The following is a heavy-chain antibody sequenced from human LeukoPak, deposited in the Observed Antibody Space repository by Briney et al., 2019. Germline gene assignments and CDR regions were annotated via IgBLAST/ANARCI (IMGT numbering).Heavy chain of an antibody. CDR3: ARFHVLRYFDY. D-gene: IGHD3-9*01. V-gene: IGHV4-59*08. Sequence: PSETLSLTCTVSGGSISSYYWSWLRQPPGKGLEWIGYIYYSGSTNYNPSLKSRVTISVDTSKNQFSLKLSSVTAADTAVYYCARFHVLRYFDYWGQGTLVTVSS. J-gene: IGHJ4*02. CDR1: GGSISSYY. CDR2: IYYSGST.